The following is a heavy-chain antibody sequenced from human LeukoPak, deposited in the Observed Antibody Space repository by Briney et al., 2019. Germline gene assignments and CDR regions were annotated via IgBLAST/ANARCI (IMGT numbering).Heavy chain of an antibody. D-gene: IGHD1-26*01. J-gene: IGHJ4*02. CDR3: ARPSSSGSYYY. Sequence: SETLSLTCTVSGDSTSSSGHWWGWIRQPPGEGLEWIGSISYSGSPSYNPSLKSRVTISVDTSKNQLSLRPSSVTAADTAVYYCARPSSSGSYYYWGQGTLVTVS. CDR1: GDSTSSSGHW. V-gene: IGHV4-39*01. CDR2: ISYSGSP.